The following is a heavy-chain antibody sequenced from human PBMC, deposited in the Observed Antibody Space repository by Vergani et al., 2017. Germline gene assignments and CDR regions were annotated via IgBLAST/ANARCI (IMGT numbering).Heavy chain of an antibody. CDR2: IWYDGSNK. J-gene: IGHJ1*01. CDR1: GFTFSSYG. V-gene: IGHV3-33*01. CDR3: ARDFCSSTSCYSEYFQH. Sequence: QVQLVESGGGVVQPGRSLRLSCAASGFTFSSYGMHWVRQAPGKGLEWVAVIWYDGSNKYYADSVKGRFTISRDNSKNTLYLQMNSLRAEDTAVYYCARDFCSSTSCYSEYFQHWGQGTLVTVSS. D-gene: IGHD2-2*01.